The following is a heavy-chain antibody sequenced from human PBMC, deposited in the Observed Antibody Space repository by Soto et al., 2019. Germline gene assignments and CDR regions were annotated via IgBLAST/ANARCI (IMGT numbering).Heavy chain of an antibody. J-gene: IGHJ5*02. V-gene: IGHV1-69*01. Sequence: QVQLVQSGAEVKKPGSSVKVSCKASGGTFSSYAISWLRQAPGQGLEWMGGIIPIFATANDAQKFQGRVTIAADESTSTAYMELSSLRSEDTAVYYCARDTVTTGGNWFDPWGQGTLVTVSS. D-gene: IGHD4-17*01. CDR2: IIPIFATA. CDR1: GGTFSSYA. CDR3: ARDTVTTGGNWFDP.